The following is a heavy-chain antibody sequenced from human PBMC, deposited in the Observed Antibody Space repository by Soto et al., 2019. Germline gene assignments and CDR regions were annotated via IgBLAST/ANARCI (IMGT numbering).Heavy chain of an antibody. V-gene: IGHV4-4*07. Sequence: SETLSLTCTVSGGSISSYYWSWIRQPAGKGMEWIGRIYTSGSTNYNPYLKSRVTMSVDTSKNQFSLKLSSVTAADTAVYYCARNRTWGKTGTRGDAFDIWGQGTMVTVSS. CDR2: IYTSGST. CDR1: GGSISSYY. CDR3: ARNRTWGKTGTRGDAFDI. J-gene: IGHJ3*02. D-gene: IGHD3-16*01.